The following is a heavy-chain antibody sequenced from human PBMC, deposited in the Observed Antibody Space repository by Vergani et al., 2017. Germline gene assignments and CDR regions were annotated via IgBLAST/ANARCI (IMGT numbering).Heavy chain of an antibody. CDR2: INHSGST. Sequence: QVQLQQWGAGLLKPSETLSLTCAVYGGSFSGYYWSWIRQPPGKGLEWIGEINHSGSTNYNPSLKSRVTISVDTAKNQFSLNLSSVAAAATAVDYCAGVLGRRDGYSXFDYWGQGTLVTVSS. J-gene: IGHJ4*02. V-gene: IGHV4-34*01. CDR1: GGSFSGYY. D-gene: IGHD5-24*01. CDR3: AGVLGRRDGYSXFDY.